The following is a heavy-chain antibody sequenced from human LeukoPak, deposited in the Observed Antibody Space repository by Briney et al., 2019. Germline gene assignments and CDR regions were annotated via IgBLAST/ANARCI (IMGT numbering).Heavy chain of an antibody. CDR2: INPNSGGT. D-gene: IGHD5-24*01. J-gene: IGHJ4*02. Sequence: ASVKVSCKASGYTFTGYYMHWVRQAPGQGLERMGWINPNSGGTNYAQKFQGRVTMTRDTSISTAYMELSRLRSDDTAVYYCARASGYNYNFDYWGQGTLVTVSS. CDR3: ARASGYNYNFDY. CDR1: GYTFTGYY. V-gene: IGHV1-2*02.